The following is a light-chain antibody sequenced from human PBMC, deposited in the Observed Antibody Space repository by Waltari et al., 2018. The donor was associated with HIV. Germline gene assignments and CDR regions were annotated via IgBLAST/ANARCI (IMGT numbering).Light chain of an antibody. CDR1: RTVLYNRNY. CDR2: WAS. CDR3: QQYYTLRST. V-gene: IGKV4-1*01. Sequence: DIVMTPSPDSLAVSLGARATVTCTSSRTVLYNRNYLAWYQQKPGQAPKVLIYWASTRAFGVPDRFSGSGSGTDFSLTISRVQADDVAIYYCQQYYTLRSTFGGGTKIEI. J-gene: IGKJ4*01.